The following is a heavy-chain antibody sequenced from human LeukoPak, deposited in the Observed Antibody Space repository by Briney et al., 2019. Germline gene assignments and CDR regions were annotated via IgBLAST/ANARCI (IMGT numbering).Heavy chain of an antibody. CDR3: ATDLKGSRGFDY. J-gene: IGHJ4*02. V-gene: IGHV1-24*01. CDR2: FDPEDAET. Sequence: ASVKVSCKVSGYTLTDLSMHWVRQAPGKGLEGMGGFDPEDAETIYAQKFQGRVTMTEDTSTDTAYMELSSLRSEDTAVYYCATDLKGSRGFDYWGQGSLVTVSS. D-gene: IGHD3-10*01. CDR1: GYTLTDLS.